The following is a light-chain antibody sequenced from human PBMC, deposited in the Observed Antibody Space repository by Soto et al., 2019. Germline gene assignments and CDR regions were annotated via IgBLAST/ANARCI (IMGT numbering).Light chain of an antibody. CDR2: EVS. CDR3: TSFTTSSIWV. Sequence: QSVLTQPASVSGSPGQSITISCTGTSSDVGIYNYVSWYQQHPGKAPKLIICEVSNRPSGISNRFSGSKSGNTASLTISGLRAEDEADYYCTSFTTSSIWVFGGGTTLTVL. V-gene: IGLV2-14*01. CDR1: SSDVGIYNY. J-gene: IGLJ3*02.